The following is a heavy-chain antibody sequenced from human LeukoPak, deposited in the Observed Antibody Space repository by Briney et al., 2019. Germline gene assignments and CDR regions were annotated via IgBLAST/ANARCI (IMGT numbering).Heavy chain of an antibody. D-gene: IGHD3-9*01. CDR3: ARDPSYYDILTGYYSFDY. V-gene: IGHV3-33*01. CDR1: GFTFSSYG. J-gene: IGHJ4*02. Sequence: PGGSLRLSCAASGFTFSSYGMHWVRQAPGKGLEWVAVIWYDGSNKYYADSVKGRFTISRDNSKNTLYLQMNSLRAEDTAVYYCARDPSYYDILTGYYSFDYWGQGTLVTVSS. CDR2: IWYDGSNK.